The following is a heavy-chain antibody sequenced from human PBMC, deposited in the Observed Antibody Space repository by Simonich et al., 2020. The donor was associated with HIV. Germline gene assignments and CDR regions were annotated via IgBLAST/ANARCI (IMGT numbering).Heavy chain of an antibody. CDR1: GGSLSGYY. CDR3: ARGELPYYYYMDV. V-gene: IGHV4-34*01. CDR2: INHSGST. J-gene: IGHJ6*03. D-gene: IGHD1-26*01. Sequence: QVHLQQWGAGLLKPSETLSLTCAVYGGSLSGYYWSWIRQPPGKGLGWIEEINHSGSTNYHTSLNSRVTRSEDTSKNQFSLQLSSVTAADTAVYYCARGELPYYYYMDVWGKGTTVTVSS.